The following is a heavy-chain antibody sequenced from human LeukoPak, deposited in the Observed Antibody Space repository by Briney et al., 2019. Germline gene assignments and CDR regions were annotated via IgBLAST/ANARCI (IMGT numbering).Heavy chain of an antibody. D-gene: IGHD6-13*01. V-gene: IGHV3-7*01. CDR1: GFTSTSYW. CDR2: IRQDGGER. J-gene: IGHJ4*01. CDR3: ARDGTAAGLYFDL. Sequence: GGSLRLSCAVSGFTSTSYWMNWVRQAPGKGLEWVASIRQDGGERSYVDSVKGRFTISRDNTKNSLYLQMSSLRAEDTAVYYCARDGTAAGLYFDLWGQGTLVTVSS.